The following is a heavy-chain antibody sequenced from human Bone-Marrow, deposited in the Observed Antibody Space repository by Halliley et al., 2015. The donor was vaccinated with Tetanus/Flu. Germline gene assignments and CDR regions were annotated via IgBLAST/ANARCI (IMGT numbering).Heavy chain of an antibody. V-gene: IGHV4-59*01. CDR3: ARDYYNPSGFYGYWYFDL. Sequence: TLSLTCTVSSGSINNYYWSWSRQPPGKGLEWIGDIYYSGSTNYNPSLKSRVTISVDTSKNQFSLKLSSVTAADTAVYYCARDYYNPSGFYGYWYFDLWGRGTLVTVSS. CDR2: IYYSGST. CDR1: SGSINNYY. J-gene: IGHJ2*01. D-gene: IGHD3-22*01.